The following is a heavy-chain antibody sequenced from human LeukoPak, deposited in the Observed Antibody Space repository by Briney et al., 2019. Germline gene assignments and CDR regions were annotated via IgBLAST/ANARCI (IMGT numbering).Heavy chain of an antibody. D-gene: IGHD3-3*01. CDR2: ISSSSSYI. Sequence: GGSLRLSCAASGFTFDDYSMNWVRQAPGKGLEWVSSISSSSSYIYYADSVKGRFTISRDNAKNSLYLQMNSLRAEDTAVYYCARVYSTIFGVVRNWFDPWGQGTLVTVSS. CDR3: ARVYSTIFGVVRNWFDP. V-gene: IGHV3-21*01. J-gene: IGHJ5*02. CDR1: GFTFDDYS.